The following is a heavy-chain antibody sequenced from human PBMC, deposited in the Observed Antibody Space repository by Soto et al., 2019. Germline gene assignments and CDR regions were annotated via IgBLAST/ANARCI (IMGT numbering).Heavy chain of an antibody. D-gene: IGHD3-22*01. Sequence: SETLSLTCAVYGGSFSGYYWTWIRQPPGTGLEWIGEINHSGSTNYNPSLKSRVTISVDTSKNQFSLRLSSVTAADTAVYYCARCGVVVTIWFDPWGQGTLVTVSS. V-gene: IGHV4-34*01. CDR1: GGSFSGYY. CDR3: ARCGVVVTIWFDP. CDR2: INHSGST. J-gene: IGHJ5*02.